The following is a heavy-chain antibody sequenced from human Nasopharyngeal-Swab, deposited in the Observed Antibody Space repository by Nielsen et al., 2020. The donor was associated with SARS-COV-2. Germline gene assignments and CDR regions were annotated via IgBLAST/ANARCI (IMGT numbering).Heavy chain of an antibody. Sequence: SLKISCAAPGFTFDDYAMHWVRQAPGKGLEWVSGISWNSGSIGYADSVKGRFTISRDNAKNSLYLQMNSLRAEDTALYYCAKDITMVRGVIFRYYGMDVWGQGTTVTVSS. CDR3: AKDITMVRGVIFRYYGMDV. J-gene: IGHJ6*02. CDR2: ISWNSGSI. D-gene: IGHD3-10*01. CDR1: GFTFDDYA. V-gene: IGHV3-9*01.